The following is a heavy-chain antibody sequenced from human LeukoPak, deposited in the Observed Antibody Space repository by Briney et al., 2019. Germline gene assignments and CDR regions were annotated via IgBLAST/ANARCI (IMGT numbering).Heavy chain of an antibody. J-gene: IGHJ4*02. CDR3: AVHLPGDYLDR. CDR2: MNPDSGNT. CDR1: GYAFNIYD. V-gene: IGHV1-8*01. Sequence: ASVRVSCKASGYAFNIYDINWVRQATGQGLEWMGWMNPDSGNTGFAQKLQGRVTMTRNTSITTAYMELSSLRFEDTAVYYCAVHLPGDYLDRWGQGTLVTVSS.